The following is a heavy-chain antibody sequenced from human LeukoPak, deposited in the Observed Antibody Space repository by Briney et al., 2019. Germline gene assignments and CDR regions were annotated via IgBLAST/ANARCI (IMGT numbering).Heavy chain of an antibody. CDR1: GFTFSSYS. J-gene: IGHJ6*03. Sequence: PGGSLRLSCAASGFTFSSYSMNWVRQAPGKGLQWVSYISSSSSTIYYADSVKGRFTISRDNAKNSLYLQMNSLRAEDTAVYYCARAKELRFLEWPIINYYYYYYMDVWGKGTTVTVSS. D-gene: IGHD3-3*01. V-gene: IGHV3-48*04. CDR3: ARAKELRFLEWPIINYYYYYYMDV. CDR2: ISSSSSTI.